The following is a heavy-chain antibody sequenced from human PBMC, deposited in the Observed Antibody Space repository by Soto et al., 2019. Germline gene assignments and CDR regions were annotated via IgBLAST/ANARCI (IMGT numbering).Heavy chain of an antibody. Sequence: QVQLVESGGGVVQPGRSLRLSCAASGFTFSHYGIHWVRQAPGKGLEWLAVISYDGSNKHYADSVKGRFTVSRDNSKNTLYLQMNSPRAEDTDVYFCARYSGKYQGPIDYWGQGTVVTVSS. CDR3: ARYSGKYQGPIDY. CDR1: GFTFSHYG. J-gene: IGHJ4*02. CDR2: ISYDGSNK. D-gene: IGHD1-26*01. V-gene: IGHV3-30*03.